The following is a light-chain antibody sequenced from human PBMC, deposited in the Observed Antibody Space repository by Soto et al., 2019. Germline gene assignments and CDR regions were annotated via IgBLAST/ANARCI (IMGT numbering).Light chain of an antibody. Sequence: EIVLTQSPGTLSLSQVERATLSCRASEFLSSSYLVWYQQKPGQAPRLLIYAASRRATGIPDRFSGSGSATEYTLTINTLEPEDFPVYYCQQQGTFGQGTKLEIK. V-gene: IGKV3-20*01. CDR1: EFLSSSY. CDR3: QQQGT. J-gene: IGKJ2*01. CDR2: AAS.